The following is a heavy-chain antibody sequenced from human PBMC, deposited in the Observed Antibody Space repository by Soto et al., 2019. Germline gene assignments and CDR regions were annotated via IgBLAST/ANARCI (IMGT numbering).Heavy chain of an antibody. CDR2: IWYDGSNK. D-gene: IGHD6-13*01. J-gene: IGHJ4*02. V-gene: IGHV3-33*01. CDR3: ARDNSIAAAGTGY. Sequence: QVQLVASGVGVVQPGRSLRLSCAASGFTFSSYCMHWVRQAPGKGQEWVAVIWYDGSNKYYADSVKGRFTISRDNSKNTLYLQMDSLRAEDTAVYYCARDNSIAAAGTGYWGQGTLVTVSS. CDR1: GFTFSSYC.